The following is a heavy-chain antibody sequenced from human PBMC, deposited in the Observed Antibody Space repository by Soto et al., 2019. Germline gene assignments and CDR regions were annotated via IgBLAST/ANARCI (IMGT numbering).Heavy chain of an antibody. D-gene: IGHD6-13*01. Sequence: GGSLRLSCAASGFTFSSYSMNWVRQAPGKGLEWVSSISSSSYIYYADSVKGRFTISRDNAKNSLYLQMNSLRAEDTAVYYCARLPTPFSSHGTFDIWGQGTMVTVSS. CDR3: ARLPTPFSSHGTFDI. CDR2: ISSSSYI. V-gene: IGHV3-21*01. J-gene: IGHJ3*02. CDR1: GFTFSSYS.